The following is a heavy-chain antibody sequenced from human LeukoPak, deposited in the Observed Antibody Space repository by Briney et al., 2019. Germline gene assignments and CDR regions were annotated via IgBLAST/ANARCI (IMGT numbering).Heavy chain of an antibody. D-gene: IGHD3-22*01. CDR2: IYYSGST. V-gene: IGHV4-59*08. J-gene: IGHJ3*02. CDR3: ARPLRTMIVEDAFDI. CDR1: GGSISSYY. Sequence: PSETLSLTCTVSGGSISSYYWSWIRQPPGKGLEWSGYIYYSGSTNYNPSLKSRVTISVDTSKNQFSLKLSSVTAADTAVYYCARPLRTMIVEDAFDIWGQGTMVTVSS.